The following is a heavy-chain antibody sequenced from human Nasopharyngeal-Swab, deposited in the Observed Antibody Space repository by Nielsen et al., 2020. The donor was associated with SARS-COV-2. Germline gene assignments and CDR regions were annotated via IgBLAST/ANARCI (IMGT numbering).Heavy chain of an antibody. D-gene: IGHD6-6*01. V-gene: IGHV3-33*01. Sequence: GGSLRLSCAASGFTFSSYAMHWVRQAPGKGLEWVAVILYDGKIKYYADSMKGRFTISRDNSRNTVYLEMNSLRADDTAVYYCATFAVRHPPGRQVDSWGQGTLVTVSS. CDR2: ILYDGKIK. CDR1: GFTFSSYA. CDR3: ATFAVRHPPGRQVDS. J-gene: IGHJ4*02.